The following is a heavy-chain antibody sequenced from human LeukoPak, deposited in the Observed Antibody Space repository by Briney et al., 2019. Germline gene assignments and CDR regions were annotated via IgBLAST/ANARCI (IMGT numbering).Heavy chain of an antibody. Sequence: GGSLRLSCADSGFTFSSYWMNWVRQAPGKGLEWVSSISSSSSYIYYADSVKGRFTISRDNAKNSLYLQMNSLRAEDTAVYYCAREYYDSSGFDYWGQGTLVTVSS. CDR1: GFTFSSYW. V-gene: IGHV3-21*01. D-gene: IGHD3-22*01. J-gene: IGHJ4*02. CDR3: AREYYDSSGFDY. CDR2: ISSSSSYI.